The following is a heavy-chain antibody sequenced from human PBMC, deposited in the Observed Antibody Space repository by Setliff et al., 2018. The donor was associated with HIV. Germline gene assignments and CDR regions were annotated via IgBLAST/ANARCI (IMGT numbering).Heavy chain of an antibody. Sequence: PGGSLRLSCAASGFTFSTHCMNWVRQAPGKGLEWIPSISWRSTYIYYSDSVKGRFTVSRDDSKNMLFLQMNSLGPEDTAIYYCAKPTSGLYPRAFDLWGQGTMVTVSS. CDR1: GFTFSTHC. D-gene: IGHD1-26*01. V-gene: IGHV3-21*04. CDR3: AKPTSGLYPRAFDL. CDR2: ISWRSTYI. J-gene: IGHJ3*01.